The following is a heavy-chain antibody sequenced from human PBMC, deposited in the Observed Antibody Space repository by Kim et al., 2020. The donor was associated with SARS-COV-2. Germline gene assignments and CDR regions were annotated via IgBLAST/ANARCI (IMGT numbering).Heavy chain of an antibody. D-gene: IGHD6-13*01. J-gene: IGHJ4*02. Sequence: NYSQSFQGHVTISADKSISTAYLQWSSLKASDTAMYYCARQIGDSRTLGIWGQGTLVTVSS. CDR3: ARQIGDSRTLGI. V-gene: IGHV5-10-1*01.